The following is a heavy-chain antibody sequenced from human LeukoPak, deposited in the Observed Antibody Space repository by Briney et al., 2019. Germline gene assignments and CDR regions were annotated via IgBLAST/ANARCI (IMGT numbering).Heavy chain of an antibody. CDR1: GFTFHSYG. Sequence: HPGGSLRLSCEASGFTFHSYGMSWVRQAPGKGLEWVSNIKQDGSEKVYVDSVKGRFIVSRDNAKNSLYLQMNRLRAEDTSLYDCARDTYGDGRSYGSFDIWGQGTVVTVSS. CDR2: IKQDGSEK. D-gene: IGHD4-17*01. J-gene: IGHJ3*02. V-gene: IGHV3-7*01. CDR3: ARDTYGDGRSYGSFDI.